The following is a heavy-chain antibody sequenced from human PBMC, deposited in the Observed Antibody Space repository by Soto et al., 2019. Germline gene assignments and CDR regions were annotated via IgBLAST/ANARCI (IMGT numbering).Heavy chain of an antibody. V-gene: IGHV1-2*02. D-gene: IGHD3-9*01. CDR1: GYTFTAIY. CDR2: VNPNTGLT. Sequence: ASVKVSCKASGYTFTAIYTNWVRQAPGQGLEWMGWVNPNTGLTKYAQKFQGRVSMTRDTSINTAYMELSGLTSDDTAVYDCSTLRLDPWGQGTLVTVSS. CDR3: STLRLDP. J-gene: IGHJ5*02.